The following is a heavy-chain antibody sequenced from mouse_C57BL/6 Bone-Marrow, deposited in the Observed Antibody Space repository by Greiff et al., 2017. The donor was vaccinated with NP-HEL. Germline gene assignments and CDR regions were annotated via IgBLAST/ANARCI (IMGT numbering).Heavy chain of an antibody. CDR2: ISSGGSYT. CDR1: GFTFSSYG. Sequence: EVNVVESGGDLVKPGGSLKLSCAASGFTFSSYGMSWVRQTPDKRLEWVATISSGGSYTYYPDSVKGRFTISRDNAKNTLYLQMSSLKSEDTAMYYCARPSIYYYGHELFDYWGQGTTLTVSS. J-gene: IGHJ2*01. V-gene: IGHV5-6*01. CDR3: ARPSIYYYGHELFDY. D-gene: IGHD1-1*01.